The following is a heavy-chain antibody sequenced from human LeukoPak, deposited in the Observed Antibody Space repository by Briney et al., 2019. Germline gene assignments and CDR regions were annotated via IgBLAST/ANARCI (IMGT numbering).Heavy chain of an antibody. CDR1: GFTFSSYG. V-gene: IGHV3-30*03. CDR3: AREGAGAYCGGDCYPLLTPYYYYGMDV. CDR2: ITYDGSNK. Sequence: PGGSLRLSCAASGFTFSSYGMHWVRQAPGKGLDWVAVITYDGSNKYYADSVKGRFTISRDNSKNTLYLQMNSLRAEDTAVYYCAREGAGAYCGGDCYPLLTPYYYYGMDVWGQGTTVTVSS. D-gene: IGHD2-21*02. J-gene: IGHJ6*02.